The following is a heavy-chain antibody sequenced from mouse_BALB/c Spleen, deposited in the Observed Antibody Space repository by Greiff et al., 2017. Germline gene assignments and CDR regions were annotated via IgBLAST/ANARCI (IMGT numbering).Heavy chain of an antibody. J-gene: IGHJ3*01. D-gene: IGHD1-1*02. Sequence: VQLQQSGPGLVQPSQSLSITCTVSGFSLTSYGVYWVRQSPGKGLEWLGVIWSGGSTDYNAAFISRLSISKDNSKSQVFFKMNSQQANDTAIYYCDSEHYHHGGAYWGQGTLVTVSA. V-gene: IGHV2-2*02. CDR3: DSEHYHHGGAY. CDR2: IWSGGST. CDR1: GFSLTSYG.